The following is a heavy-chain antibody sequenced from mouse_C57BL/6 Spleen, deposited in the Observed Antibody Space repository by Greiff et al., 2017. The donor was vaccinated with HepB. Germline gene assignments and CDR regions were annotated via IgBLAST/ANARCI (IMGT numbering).Heavy chain of an antibody. J-gene: IGHJ4*01. Sequence: EVQVVESGGDLVKPGGSLKLSCAASGSTFSSYGMSWVRQTPDKRLEWVATISSGGSYTYYPDSVKGRFTISRDNAKNTLYLQMSSLKSEDTAMYYCARVQGAMDYWGQGTSVTVSS. D-gene: IGHD2-14*01. CDR3: ARVQGAMDY. CDR1: GSTFSSYG. CDR2: ISSGGSYT. V-gene: IGHV5-6*01.